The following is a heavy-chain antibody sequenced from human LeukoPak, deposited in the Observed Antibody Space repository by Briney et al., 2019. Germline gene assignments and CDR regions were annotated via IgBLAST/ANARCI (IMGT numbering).Heavy chain of an antibody. CDR2: INHSGST. Sequence: PSETLSLTCAVYGGSFSGYYWSWIRQPPGKGLEWIGEINHSGSTNYNPSLKSRVTISVDTSKNQFSLKLSSVTAADTAVYYCAGGRYMTPFEFDYWGQGTLVTVSS. V-gene: IGHV4-34*01. D-gene: IGHD3-16*02. J-gene: IGHJ4*02. CDR1: GGSFSGYY. CDR3: AGGRYMTPFEFDY.